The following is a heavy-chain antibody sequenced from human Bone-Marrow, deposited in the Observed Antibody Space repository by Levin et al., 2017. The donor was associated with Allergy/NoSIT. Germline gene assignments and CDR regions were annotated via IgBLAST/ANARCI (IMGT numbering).Heavy chain of an antibody. J-gene: IGHJ4*02. CDR2: ISSSGSTT. CDR1: GFTFSRYA. Sequence: GGSLRLSCATSGFTFSRYAMNWVRQAPGKGLEWVSSISSSGSTTYYADSVKGRFTISRDSSMNTVYLQMNSLRAGDTATYYCARDRLVVRGALEYWGQGTLVTVSS. CDR3: ARDRLVVRGALEY. V-gene: IGHV3-23*01. D-gene: IGHD3-10*01.